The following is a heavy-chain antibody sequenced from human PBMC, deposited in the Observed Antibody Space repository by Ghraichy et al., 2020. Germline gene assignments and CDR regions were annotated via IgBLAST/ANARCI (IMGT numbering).Heavy chain of an antibody. D-gene: IGHD4-23*01. J-gene: IGHJ5*02. CDR3: ARRGGLRWRHYNWFDP. CDR2: IYYSGST. V-gene: IGHV4-39*01. CDR1: GGSISSSSYY. Sequence: ESLNISCTVSGGSISSSSYYWGWIRQPPGKGLEWIGSIYYSGSTYYNPSLKSRVTISVDTSKNQFSLKLSSVTAADTAVYYCARRGGLRWRHYNWFDPWGQGTLVTVSS.